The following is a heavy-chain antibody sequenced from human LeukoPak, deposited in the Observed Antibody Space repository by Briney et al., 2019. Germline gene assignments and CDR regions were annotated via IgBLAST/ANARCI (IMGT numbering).Heavy chain of an antibody. D-gene: IGHD6-25*01. CDR1: GFTFSNYA. CDR3: ARGSAPAGTYHLDC. CDR2: ISDDGHSD. J-gene: IGHJ4*02. V-gene: IGHV3-30-3*01. Sequence: GGSLRLSCAASGFTFSNYAMLWVRQPPGKGPEWVAVISDDGHSDHYADSVKGRFTFSRDNSKNTLSLQMNSLRGEDTAVYYCARGSAPAGTYHLDCWGQGTLVTVSS.